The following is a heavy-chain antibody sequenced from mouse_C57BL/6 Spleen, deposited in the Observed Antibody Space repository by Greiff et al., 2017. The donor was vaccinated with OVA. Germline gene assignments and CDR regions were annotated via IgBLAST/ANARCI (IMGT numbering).Heavy chain of an antibody. V-gene: IGHV1-76*01. CDR3: ARTPDYYGSSPFAY. D-gene: IGHD1-1*01. J-gene: IGHJ3*01. CDR2: IYPGSGNT. CDR1: GYTFTDYY. Sequence: VQLQQSGAELVRPGASVKLSCKASGYTFTDYYINWVKQRPGQGLEWIARIYPGSGNTYYNEKFKGKATLTAEKSSSTAYMQLSSLTSEDSAVYFCARTPDYYGSSPFAYWGQGTLVTVSA.